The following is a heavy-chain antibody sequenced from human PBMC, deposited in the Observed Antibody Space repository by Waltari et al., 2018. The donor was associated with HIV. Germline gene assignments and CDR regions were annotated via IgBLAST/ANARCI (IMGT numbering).Heavy chain of an antibody. CDR3: ATGGGTTSIQLYDLDV. J-gene: IGHJ6*02. CDR1: GYTLTELS. CDR2: FDPEDEET. D-gene: IGHD1-26*01. V-gene: IGHV1-24*01. Sequence: QVQLLQSGAEVKKPGASVKVSCKVFGYTLTELSMHWVRQAPGKGLEWRGGFDPEDEETIYSQKIQGRVTMAEYTYTDAAYMELSILTSEDTAVYYCATGGGTTSIQLYDLDVWGQGTTVTVSS.